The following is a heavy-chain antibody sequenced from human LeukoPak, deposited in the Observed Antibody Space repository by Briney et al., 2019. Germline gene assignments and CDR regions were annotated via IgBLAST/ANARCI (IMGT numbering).Heavy chain of an antibody. CDR1: GLTFSSYS. V-gene: IGHV3-48*04. J-gene: IGHJ3*02. Sequence: GGCLRLSCAASGLTFSSYSMNWVRQAPGKGLEWVSYISSSSSTIYYADSVKGRFTISRDNAKNSLYLQMNSLRAEDTAVYYCARRAPAFDIWGQGTMVTVSS. CDR2: ISSSSSTI. CDR3: ARRAPAFDI.